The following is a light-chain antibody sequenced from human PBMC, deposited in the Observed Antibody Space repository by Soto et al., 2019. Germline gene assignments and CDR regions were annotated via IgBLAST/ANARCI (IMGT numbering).Light chain of an antibody. J-gene: IGLJ3*02. CDR1: SSDVGGSNY. Sequence: QSVLTQPRSVSGSPGQAVTISCTGTSSDVGGSNYVSWYQQHPGKPPKLVIYDVTRRPSGVPDRFSGSKSGNTAALTISGLQAEDEVDYYCCSYAGYSLWVFGGGTKLTVL. CDR3: CSYAGYSLWV. CDR2: DVT. V-gene: IGLV2-11*01.